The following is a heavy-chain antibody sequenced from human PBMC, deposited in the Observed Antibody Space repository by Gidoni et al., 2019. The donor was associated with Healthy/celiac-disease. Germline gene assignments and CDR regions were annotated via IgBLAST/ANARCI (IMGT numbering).Heavy chain of an antibody. CDR2: IYYSGST. V-gene: IGHV4-39*01. J-gene: IGHJ4*02. CDR3: ARVRWYSSSPPFDY. CDR1: GGSISSSSYY. D-gene: IGHD6-6*01. Sequence: QLQLQESGPGLVKPSETLSLTCTVSGGSISSSSYYWGWIRQPPGKGLEWIGSIYYSGSTYYNPSLKSRVTISVDTSKNQFSLKLSSVTAADTAVYYCARVRWYSSSPPFDYWGQGTLVTVSS.